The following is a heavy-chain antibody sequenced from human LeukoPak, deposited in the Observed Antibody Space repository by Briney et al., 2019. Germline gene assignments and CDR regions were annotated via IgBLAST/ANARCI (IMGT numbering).Heavy chain of an antibody. J-gene: IGHJ4*02. CDR2: ISGSGGST. D-gene: IGHD4-17*01. V-gene: IGHV3-23*01. CDR3: AKSSGTYTVTRLDY. CDR1: GFTVSSNY. Sequence: GGSLRLSCAASGFTVSSNYMSWVRQAPGKGLEWVSGISGSGGSTYYADSVKGRFTISRDNSKNTLYLQMNSLRAEDTAVYYCAKSSGTYTVTRLDYWGQGTLVTVSS.